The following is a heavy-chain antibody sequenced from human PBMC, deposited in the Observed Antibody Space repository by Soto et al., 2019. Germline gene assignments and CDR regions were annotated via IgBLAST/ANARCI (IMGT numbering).Heavy chain of an antibody. Sequence: LRLSCEASGFIFSNHAMSWVRQPPGRVLEWVSIISYSGVSAYYADSGKGRFTISRDNSKNTLYLQMVGLRAEDTAVYFCAKESSKIVDFNDGPDPWGQGTMVTVSS. V-gene: IGHV3-23*01. D-gene: IGHD2-8*01. J-gene: IGHJ3*01. CDR1: GFIFSNHA. CDR3: AKESSKIVDFNDGPDP. CDR2: ISYSGVSA.